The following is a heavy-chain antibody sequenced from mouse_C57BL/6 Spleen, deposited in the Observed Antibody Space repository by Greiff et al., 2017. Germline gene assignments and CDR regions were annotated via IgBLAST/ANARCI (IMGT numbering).Heavy chain of an antibody. CDR1: GFNIKDYY. V-gene: IGHV14-1*01. J-gene: IGHJ2*01. CDR3: TTLVFRYYFDY. CDR2: IDPDDGDT. D-gene: IGHD3-1*01. Sequence: VQLQQSGAELVRPGASVKLSCTASGFNIKDYYMHWVKQRPEQGLEWIGRIDPDDGDTEYAPKFQGKATMTADTSSNTAYLHLSSLTSKYTAVDYSTTLVFRYYFDYWGQGTTLTVSS.